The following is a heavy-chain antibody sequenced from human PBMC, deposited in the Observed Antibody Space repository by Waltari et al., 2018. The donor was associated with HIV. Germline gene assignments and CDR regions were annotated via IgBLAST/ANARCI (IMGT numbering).Heavy chain of an antibody. CDR1: GGSFSGYY. J-gene: IGHJ2*01. CDR2: INHSGST. D-gene: IGHD1-26*01. CDR3: ARSMAVGATYWYFDL. Sequence: QVQLQQWGAGLLKPSETLSLTCAVYGGSFSGYYWSWIRQPPGKGLEWIGEINHSGSTNYNPSLKSRVTISVDTSKNQFSLKLSSVTAADTAVYYCARSMAVGATYWYFDLWGRGTLVTVSS. V-gene: IGHV4-34*01.